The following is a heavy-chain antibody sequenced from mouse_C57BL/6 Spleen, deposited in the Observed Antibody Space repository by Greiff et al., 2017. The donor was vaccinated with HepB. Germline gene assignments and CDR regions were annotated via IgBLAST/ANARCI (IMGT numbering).Heavy chain of an antibody. CDR1: GYTFTSYW. Sequence: QVHVKQSGAELVRPGSSVKLSCKASGYTFTSYWMHWVKQRPIQGLEWIGNIDPSDSETHYNQKFKDKATLTVDKSSSTAYMQLSSLTSEDSAVYYCARETAQATTWFAYWGQGTLVTVSA. CDR3: ARETAQATTWFAY. V-gene: IGHV1-52*01. D-gene: IGHD3-2*02. CDR2: IDPSDSET. J-gene: IGHJ3*01.